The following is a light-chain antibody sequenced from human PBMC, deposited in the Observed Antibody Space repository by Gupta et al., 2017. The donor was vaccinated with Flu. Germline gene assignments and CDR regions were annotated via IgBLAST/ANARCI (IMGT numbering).Light chain of an antibody. J-gene: IGLJ3*02. CDR3: AAWDDSLSGWV. CDR2: RNH. CDR1: NSNIGNNY. Sequence: QSVLTQPPSASGTPGQGVTIPCSGGNSNIGNNYVYWYQQFPGAAPRVLIYRNHHRPAGVPDRFSGSKSDNSASVAISGLRADDEADYYCAAWDDSLSGWVFGGGTKMTVL. V-gene: IGLV1-47*01.